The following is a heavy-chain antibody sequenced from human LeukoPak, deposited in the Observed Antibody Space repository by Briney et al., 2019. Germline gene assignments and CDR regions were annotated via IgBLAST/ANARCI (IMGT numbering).Heavy chain of an antibody. J-gene: IGHJ4*02. CDR3: AREHRDWLAVAAPFFDY. CDR1: GFTFCSYA. D-gene: IGHD3/OR15-3a*01. V-gene: IGHV3-30-3*01. Sequence: PGGSLRLSCAASGFTFCSYAVHWGGRAPGQGLGGVAVIAYDGSNKYYADSVKGRFTISRDNSKNTLYLQMNSLRAEDTAVYYCAREHRDWLAVAAPFFDYWGQGTLVTVSS. CDR2: IAYDGSNK.